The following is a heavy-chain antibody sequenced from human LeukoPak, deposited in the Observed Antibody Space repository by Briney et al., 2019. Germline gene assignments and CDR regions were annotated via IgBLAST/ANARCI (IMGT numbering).Heavy chain of an antibody. Sequence: GGSLRLSCAASGFTFSSYAMTWVRQAPGKGLEWVSAMSGSGDRSVYADSVKGRFTISRDNSKNTVFLQMNSLKHEDTAIYYCGKEPWEGSGYIHFWGQGTLVTVSS. CDR2: MSGSGDRS. CDR1: GFTFSSYA. V-gene: IGHV3-23*01. CDR3: GKEPWEGSGYIHF. J-gene: IGHJ4*02. D-gene: IGHD3-3*01.